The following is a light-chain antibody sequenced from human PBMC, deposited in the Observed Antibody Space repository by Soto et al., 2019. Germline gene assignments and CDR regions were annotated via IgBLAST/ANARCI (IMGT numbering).Light chain of an antibody. CDR2: QTS. V-gene: IGKV3D-15*03. CDR1: QNIESN. J-gene: IGKJ1*01. CDR3: HQRQSWPRT. Sequence: DIVMTQSPVTLSVSPGESATLSCRASQNIESNLAWYQQKPGQSPRLLIYQTSIRAAGIPARFSASGSGTDFTLTISDVQPEDFALYYCHQRQSWPRTFGQGTKVDIK.